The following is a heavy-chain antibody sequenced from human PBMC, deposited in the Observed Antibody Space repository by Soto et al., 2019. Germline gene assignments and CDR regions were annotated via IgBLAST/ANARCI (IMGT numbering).Heavy chain of an antibody. CDR1: GYSFTSYW. J-gene: IGHJ4*02. CDR3: ARGPRTQLWFPNVY. D-gene: IGHD5-18*01. V-gene: IGHV5-51*01. Sequence: PGESLKISCKGSGYSFTSYWIGWGRQMPGKGLEWMGIIYPGDSDTRYSPSFQGQVTLTTDTSISTAFMELSRLTSDDTAVYYCARGPRTQLWFPNVYWGQGTLVTVSS. CDR2: IYPGDSDT.